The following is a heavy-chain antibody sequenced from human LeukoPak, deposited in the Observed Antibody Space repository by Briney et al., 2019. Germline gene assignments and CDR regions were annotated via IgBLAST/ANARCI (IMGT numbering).Heavy chain of an antibody. CDR1: GSTFSSYA. CDR2: ISAYNGNT. CDR3: ARVRQQLGDY. D-gene: IGHD6-13*01. J-gene: IGHJ4*02. Sequence: ASVKVSCKASGSTFSSYAISWVRQAPGQGLEWMGWISAYNGNTNYAQKLQGRVTMTTDTSTSTAYMELRSLRSDDTAVYYCARVRQQLGDYWGQGTLVTVSS. V-gene: IGHV1-18*01.